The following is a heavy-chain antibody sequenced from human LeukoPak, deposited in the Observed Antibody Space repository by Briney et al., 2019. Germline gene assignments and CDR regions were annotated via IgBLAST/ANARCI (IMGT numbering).Heavy chain of an antibody. CDR1: GYTFTNYY. CDR2: VNLNADTT. D-gene: IGHD6-25*01. V-gene: IGHV1-46*01. J-gene: IGHJ4*02. CDR3: AREGAAEAKNFDY. Sequence: PRASVKVSCKASGYTFTNYYIHWMRQAPGQGLEWVGIVNLNADTTRYAQKFQGRITVTRDTSTSTVYMELSSLRSEDTAVYFCAREGAAEAKNFDYWGQGTLVIVSS.